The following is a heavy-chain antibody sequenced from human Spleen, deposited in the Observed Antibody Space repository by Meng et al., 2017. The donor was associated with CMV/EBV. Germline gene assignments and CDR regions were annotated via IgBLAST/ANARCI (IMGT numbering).Heavy chain of an antibody. V-gene: IGHV4-39*07. D-gene: IGHD2-21*01. Sequence: SETLSLTCAVSGCSISSSPHYWVWVRQAPGKGLECIRSVYYNGTTYYKPSLKSRVTVSLDTSKKQFSLKLRSVIAADTAVYYCARHRDIVVVVDAFDIWGQGTLVTVSS. CDR1: GCSISSSPHY. CDR3: ARHRDIVVVVDAFDI. CDR2: VYYNGTT. J-gene: IGHJ3*02.